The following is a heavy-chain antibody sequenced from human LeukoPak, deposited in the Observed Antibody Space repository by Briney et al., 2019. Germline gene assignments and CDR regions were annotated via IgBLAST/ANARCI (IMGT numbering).Heavy chain of an antibody. J-gene: IGHJ4*02. D-gene: IGHD3/OR15-3a*01. CDR2: ISSSGSTI. V-gene: IGHV3-11*01. Sequence: GGSLRFSCAASGFTFSDYYMSWIRQAPGKGLEWVSYISSSGSTIYYADAVKGRFTISRDNAKNSLYVQVNSLRAEDTGVYYCARGGLVIMIDYWGQGTLVTVSS. CDR1: GFTFSDYY. CDR3: ARGGLVIMIDY.